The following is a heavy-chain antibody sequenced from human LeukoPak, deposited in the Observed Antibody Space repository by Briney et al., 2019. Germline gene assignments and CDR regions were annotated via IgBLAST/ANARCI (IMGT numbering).Heavy chain of an antibody. V-gene: IGHV3-48*03. Sequence: GGSLRLSCAASGFTFSSYEMNWVRQAPGKGLEWVSYISSSGSTIYYADSVKGRFTISRDNSKNTLYLHVNSLRPEDTAVYYCARDDYYDSSGYYPTRSDAFDIWGQGTMVTVSS. CDR1: GFTFSSYE. CDR3: ARDDYYDSSGYYPTRSDAFDI. CDR2: ISSSGSTI. J-gene: IGHJ3*02. D-gene: IGHD3-22*01.